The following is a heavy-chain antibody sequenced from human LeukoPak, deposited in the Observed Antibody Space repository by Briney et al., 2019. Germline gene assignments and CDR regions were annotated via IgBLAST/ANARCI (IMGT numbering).Heavy chain of an antibody. Sequence: AGGSLRLSCAASGFTVSSNYMSWVRQAPGKGLEWVSVIYSGGSTYYADSVKGRFTISRDNAKNSLYLQMNSLRAEDTAVYYCARAGPPAFDPWGQGTLVTVSS. J-gene: IGHJ5*02. V-gene: IGHV3-53*01. CDR2: IYSGGST. CDR3: ARAGPPAFDP. CDR1: GFTVSSNY.